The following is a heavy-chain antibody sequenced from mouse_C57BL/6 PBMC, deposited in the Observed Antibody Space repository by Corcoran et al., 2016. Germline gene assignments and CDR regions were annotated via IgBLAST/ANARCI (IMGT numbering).Heavy chain of an antibody. V-gene: IGHV1-76*01. CDR3: ARNYFLAY. D-gene: IGHD1-1*01. Sequence: QVQLKQSGAELVRPGASVNLSCKASGYTFTDYYINWVKQRPGQGLEWIARIYPGSGNTYYNEKFKGKATLTAEKSSRTAYMQLSSLTSEYSAVYFCARNYFLAYWVPGTLVTVSA. CDR1: GYTFTDYY. J-gene: IGHJ3*01. CDR2: IYPGSGNT.